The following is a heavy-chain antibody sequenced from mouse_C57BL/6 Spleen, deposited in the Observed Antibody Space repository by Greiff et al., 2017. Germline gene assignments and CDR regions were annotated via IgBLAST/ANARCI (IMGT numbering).Heavy chain of an antibody. CDR2: INPSSGYT. Sequence: VQLQQSGAELARPGASVKLSCKASGYTFTSYWMHWVKQRPGQGLEWIGYINPSSGYTKYNQKFKDKATLTADKSSSTAYMQLSSLTYEDSAVYYCGCFSPFDYWGQGTPLTVSS. CDR3: GCFSPFDY. CDR1: GYTFTSYW. V-gene: IGHV1-7*01. J-gene: IGHJ2*01.